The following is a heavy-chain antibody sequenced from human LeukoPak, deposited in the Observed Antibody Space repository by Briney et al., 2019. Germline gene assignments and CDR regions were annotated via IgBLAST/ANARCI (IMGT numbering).Heavy chain of an antibody. J-gene: IGHJ4*02. CDR2: IKKDGSET. CDR1: GFTFSTSW. V-gene: IGHV3-7*03. Sequence: PGGSLRLSCAASGFTFSTSWMSWVRQVPGKGLEWVANIKKDGSETYYVDSVKGRFTISRDNAKNSLYLQMNSLRAEDTAMYYYARGRYSGTTYYFDYWGQGTLVTVSS. CDR3: ARGRYSGTTYYFDY. D-gene: IGHD5-12*01.